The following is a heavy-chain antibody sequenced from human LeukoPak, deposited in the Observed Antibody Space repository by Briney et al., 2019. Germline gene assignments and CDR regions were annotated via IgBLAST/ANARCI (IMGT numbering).Heavy chain of an antibody. D-gene: IGHD6-13*01. J-gene: IGHJ4*02. CDR2: ISWDGGST. V-gene: IGHV3-43D*04. Sequence: TGGSLRLSCAASGFTFDDYAMHWVRQAPGKGLEWVSLISWDGGSTYYTDSVKGRFTISRDNSKNSLYLQMNSLRTEDTALYYSAKDITDSSSSPTFDYWGQGTLVTVSS. CDR3: AKDITDSSSSPTFDY. CDR1: GFTFDDYA.